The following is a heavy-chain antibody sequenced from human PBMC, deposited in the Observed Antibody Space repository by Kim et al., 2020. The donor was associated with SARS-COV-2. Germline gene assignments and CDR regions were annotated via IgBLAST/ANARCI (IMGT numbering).Heavy chain of an antibody. CDR3: ARARGSTMRVVVIGAFDI. CDR1: GGSISSGGYY. CDR2: IYYSGST. Sequence: SETLSLTCTVSGGSISSGGYYWSWIRQHPGKGLEWIGYIYYSGSTYYNPSLKSRVTISVDTSKNQFSLKLSSVTAADTAVYYCARARGSTMRVVVIGAFDIWGQGAMVTVSS. V-gene: IGHV4-31*03. D-gene: IGHD3-22*01. J-gene: IGHJ3*02.